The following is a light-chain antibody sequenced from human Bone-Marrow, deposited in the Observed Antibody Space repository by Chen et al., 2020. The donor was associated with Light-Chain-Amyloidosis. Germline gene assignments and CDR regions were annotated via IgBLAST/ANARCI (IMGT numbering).Light chain of an antibody. CDR1: QSISSY. V-gene: IGKV1-39*01. Sequence: DIQMTQSPSSLSASVGDRVTITCRASQSISSYLNWYQQKPGKAPKLLIYAASSLQSGVPSRFSGSGSGTDFNLTISSLQPEDFASDYCQQSYSTPPETFGQGTKVEIK. CDR2: AAS. CDR3: QQSYSTPPET. J-gene: IGKJ1*01.